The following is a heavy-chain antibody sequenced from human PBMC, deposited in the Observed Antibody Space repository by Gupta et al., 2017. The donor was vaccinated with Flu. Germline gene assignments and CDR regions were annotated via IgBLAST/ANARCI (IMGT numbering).Heavy chain of an antibody. CDR2: ISTSGTST. CDR3: VRDLYTYGAAY. Sequence: EVQLVESGGGLVQPGGHLRLSCAASGFTFSSYEMNWVRQAPGKGLEWISYISTSGTSTYYADSVKGRFAISRDNAKKSLYLQMNSLRVEDTAVYYCVRDLYTYGAAYWGQGALVTVSS. D-gene: IGHD2-2*02. V-gene: IGHV3-48*03. CDR1: GFTFSSYE. J-gene: IGHJ4*02.